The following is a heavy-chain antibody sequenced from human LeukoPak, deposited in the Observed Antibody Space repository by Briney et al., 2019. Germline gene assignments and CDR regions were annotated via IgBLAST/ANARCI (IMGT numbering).Heavy chain of an antibody. CDR1: GFIFSSYA. CDR3: ARSVVVTANLDY. J-gene: IGHJ4*02. V-gene: IGHV3-64*01. D-gene: IGHD2-21*02. Sequence: GGSLRLSCAASGFIFSSYAMHWVRQAPGKGLEYVSGISSNGGSTYYANSVKGRFTISRDNSKNTLYLQMGSLRAEDMAVYYCARSVVVTANLDYWGQGTLVTVSS. CDR2: ISSNGGST.